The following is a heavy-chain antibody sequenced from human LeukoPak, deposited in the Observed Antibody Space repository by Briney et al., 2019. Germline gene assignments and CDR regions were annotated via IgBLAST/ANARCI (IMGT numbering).Heavy chain of an antibody. CDR2: IIPIFGTA. CDR3: ARVLYSDFWSGYYRHAFDI. V-gene: IGHV1-69*05. D-gene: IGHD3-3*01. Sequence: SVKVSCKASGYTFTSYYMHWVRQAPGQGLEWMGGIIPIFGTANYAQKFQGRVTITTDESTSTAYMELSSLRSEDTAVYYCARVLYSDFWSGYYRHAFDIWGQGTMVTVSS. J-gene: IGHJ3*02. CDR1: GYTFTSYY.